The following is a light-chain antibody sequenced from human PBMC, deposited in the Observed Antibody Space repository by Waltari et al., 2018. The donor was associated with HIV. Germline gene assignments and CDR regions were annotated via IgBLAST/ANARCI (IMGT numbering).Light chain of an antibody. J-gene: IGKJ1*01. V-gene: IGKV1-5*03. Sequence: DIQMTQSPSTLSASVGDSVTITCRASQSISSWLAWYQQKPGKAPKRLIYKASSLESGVPTRFSGSGSGTEFTLTISNLQPDDFATYYCQQYNSYWTFGQGTKVEIK. CDR2: KAS. CDR1: QSISSW. CDR3: QQYNSYWT.